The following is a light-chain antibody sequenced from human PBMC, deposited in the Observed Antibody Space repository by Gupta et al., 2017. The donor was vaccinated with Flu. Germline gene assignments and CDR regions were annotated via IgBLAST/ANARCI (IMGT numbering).Light chain of an antibody. Sequence: ASVGDRVTITCRASQSISNRLAWYQQKAGKPPKILIYKASTLEGGVPSRFSGSGSGTQFTLTISSLQPDDFATYYCQQYDYYWTFGQGTK. CDR3: QQYDYYWT. CDR2: KAS. V-gene: IGKV1-5*03. CDR1: QSISNR. J-gene: IGKJ1*01.